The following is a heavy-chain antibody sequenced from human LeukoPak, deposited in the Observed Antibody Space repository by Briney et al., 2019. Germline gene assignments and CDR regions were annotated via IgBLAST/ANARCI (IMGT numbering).Heavy chain of an antibody. CDR3: ARERLYCGGDCSDH. CDR2: ITSSGSTT. CDR1: GFTFSSYE. J-gene: IGHJ4*02. Sequence: GGSLRLSCAASGFTFSSYEMNWVRQAPGKGLEWVSYITSSGSTTWYADSVEGRFAISRDNAKNSLYLQMNSLRAEDTAVYYCARERLYCGGDCSDHWGPGTLVTVSS. D-gene: IGHD2-21*01. V-gene: IGHV3-48*03.